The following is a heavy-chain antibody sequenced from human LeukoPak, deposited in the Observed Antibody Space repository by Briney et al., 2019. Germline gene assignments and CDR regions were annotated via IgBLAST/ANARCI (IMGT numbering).Heavy chain of an antibody. D-gene: IGHD5-18*01. CDR1: GYTFTSYD. J-gene: IGHJ4*02. CDR3: ARGDTAMAFPFDY. CDR2: MNPNSGNT. V-gene: IGHV1-8*01. Sequence: GASVKVSCKASGYTFTSYDINWVRQATGQGLEWMGWMNPNSGNTGYAQRFQGRVTMTRNTSISTAYMELSSLRSEDTAVYYCARGDTAMAFPFDYWGQGTLVTVSS.